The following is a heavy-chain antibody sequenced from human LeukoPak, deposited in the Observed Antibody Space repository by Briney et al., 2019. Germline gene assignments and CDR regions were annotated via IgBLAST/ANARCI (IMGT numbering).Heavy chain of an antibody. CDR2: IYYTGST. CDR1: GFTVSENY. CDR3: AGPWEYYFDY. J-gene: IGHJ4*02. D-gene: IGHD2/OR15-2a*01. V-gene: IGHV4-30-4*08. Sequence: LRLSCAASGFTVSENYMSWARQAPGKGLEWIGYIYYTGSTYYNPSLKGRVTMSLGPSKNQFSLKLNSVTAADTAVYYCAGPWEYYFDYWGQGILVVVSS.